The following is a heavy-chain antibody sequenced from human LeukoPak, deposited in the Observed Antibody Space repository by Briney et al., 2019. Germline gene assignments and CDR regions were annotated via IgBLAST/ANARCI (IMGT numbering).Heavy chain of an antibody. CDR3: ARGQQLVGDY. J-gene: IGHJ4*02. Sequence: PGGSLRPSCAASGFTVSSSYMTWVRQAPGKGLEWVAVIYSGGSTYYADSVKGRFTISRDNSKNTVYLQMNSLRAEDTAVYYCARGQQLVGDYWGQGTLVTVSS. V-gene: IGHV3-53*01. CDR1: GFTVSSSY. CDR2: IYSGGST. D-gene: IGHD6-13*01.